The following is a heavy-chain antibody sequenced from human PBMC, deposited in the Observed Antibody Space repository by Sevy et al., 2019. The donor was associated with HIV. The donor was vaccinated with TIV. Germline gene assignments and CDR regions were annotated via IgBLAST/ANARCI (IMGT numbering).Heavy chain of an antibody. CDR3: ARQSWYTSGWFWFDP. J-gene: IGHJ5*02. Sequence: SETLSLTCSVSGGSISSTSYYWGWIRQPPGKGLEWIGTIYYTGTTYYNPSLKSRVTISVDTSKNRFSLKLSSVTAADTAVYYCARQSWYTSGWFWFDPWGQGTLVTVSS. CDR2: IYYTGTT. D-gene: IGHD6-19*01. V-gene: IGHV4-39*01. CDR1: GGSISSTSYY.